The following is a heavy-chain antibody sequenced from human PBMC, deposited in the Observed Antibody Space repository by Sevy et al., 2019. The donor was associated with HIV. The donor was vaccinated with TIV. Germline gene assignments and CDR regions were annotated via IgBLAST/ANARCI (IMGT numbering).Heavy chain of an antibody. V-gene: IGHV3-7*01. CDR1: GFTFSGYY. CDR3: ARESVLITVSGASDDAADI. CDR2: IKQDGSDK. D-gene: IGHD3-16*01. J-gene: IGHJ3*02. Sequence: GGSLRLSCAASGFTFSGYYMTWVRQAPGKGLEWVANIKQDGSDKYYLDSVKGRFTISRDNAKNSLYLQMNSLRVEDTSVYYCARESVLITVSGASDDAADIWGQGTMVTVSS.